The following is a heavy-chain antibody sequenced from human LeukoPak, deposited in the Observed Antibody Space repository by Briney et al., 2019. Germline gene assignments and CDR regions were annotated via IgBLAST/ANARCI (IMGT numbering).Heavy chain of an antibody. CDR3: ARAPPNFSWYVY. D-gene: IGHD6-13*01. CDR1: AYSISSGYY. J-gene: IGHJ4*02. V-gene: IGHV4-38-2*02. Sequence: PSETLSLTCTVSAYSISSGYYWGWIRQPPGKGLEWIGSLSHSGSTFYNPSLKSRVTISVDTSKNQFSLKLSSVTAADTAVYYCARAPPNFSWYVYWGQGTLVTVSS. CDR2: LSHSGST.